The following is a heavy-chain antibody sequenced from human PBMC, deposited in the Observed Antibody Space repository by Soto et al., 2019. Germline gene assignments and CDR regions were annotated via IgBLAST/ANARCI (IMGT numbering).Heavy chain of an antibody. CDR3: ARYGVHDYSVF. CDR2: INPSDGST. J-gene: IGHJ4*02. D-gene: IGHD3-10*01. V-gene: IGHV1-46*01. CDR1: GYTFTTYY. Sequence: QVQLVQSGAEVRKPGASVKVSCKASGYTFTTYYMHWVRQAPGQGLEWMGIINPSDGSTSYAQKFQGIVSKTRDTSTNTVYRELSSLRSEDTAVYYCARYGVHDYSVFWGQGTLVTVSS.